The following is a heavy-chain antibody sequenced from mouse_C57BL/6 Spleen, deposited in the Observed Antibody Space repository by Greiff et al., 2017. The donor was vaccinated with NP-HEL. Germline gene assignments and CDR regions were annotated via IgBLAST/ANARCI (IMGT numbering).Heavy chain of an antibody. D-gene: IGHD2-4*01. J-gene: IGHJ3*01. CDR3: ARRGYDYDVAWFAD. Sequence: VKLQESGAELARPGASVKLSCKASGYTFTSYGISWVKQRTGQGLEWIGEIYPRSGNTYYNEKFKGKATLTADKSSSTAYMELRSLTSEDSAVYFCARRGYDYDVAWFADWGQGTLVTVSA. CDR1: GYTFTSYG. CDR2: IYPRSGNT. V-gene: IGHV1-81*01.